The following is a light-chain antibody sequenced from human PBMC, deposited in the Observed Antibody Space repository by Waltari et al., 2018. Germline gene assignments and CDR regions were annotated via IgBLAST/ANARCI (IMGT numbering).Light chain of an antibody. J-gene: IGKJ1*01. V-gene: IGKV1-5*03. CDR3: QQYNGYSRT. CDR2: KAS. Sequence: DIQMTQSPSTLSASVGDRVTITFRARQSINSWFAWYKPKPEKAPKLLISKASSLESGVPSRFSGSGSGTEFTLTISSLQPDDFATYYCQQYNGYSRTFGQGTRVEIK. CDR1: QSINSW.